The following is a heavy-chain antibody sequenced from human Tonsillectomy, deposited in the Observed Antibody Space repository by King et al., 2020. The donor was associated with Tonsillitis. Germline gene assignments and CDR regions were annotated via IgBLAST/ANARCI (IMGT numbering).Heavy chain of an antibody. J-gene: IGHJ4*02. V-gene: IGHV4-38-2*02. CDR3: AREEYCSGGSCYSHFDD. Sequence: QLQESGPGLVKPSETLSLFCTVSGYSISSGYYWGWIRQPPGKGLEWIGSIYRTGSTYYNPSLKSRVTISVDTSKNQFSLNLSSVTAADTAVYYCAREEYCSGGSCYSHFDDLGQGTLVTVSS. CDR2: IYRTGST. CDR1: GYSISSGYY. D-gene: IGHD2-15*01.